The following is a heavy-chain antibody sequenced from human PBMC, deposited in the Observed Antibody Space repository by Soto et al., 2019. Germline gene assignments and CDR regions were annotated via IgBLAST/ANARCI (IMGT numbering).Heavy chain of an antibody. CDR2: IYYSGST. J-gene: IGHJ6*02. D-gene: IGHD1-1*01. V-gene: IGHV4-61*01. CDR3: ARDPLPATARYYHVMDV. Sequence: QVQLQESGPGLVKPSETLSLTCTVSGGSVSSNNYYWSWIRQPPGKGLEWIGYIYYSGSTKYNPSLKSRVNISVDPSKNQFSLKLSSVTAADTAVYYCARDPLPATARYYHVMDVWGQGTTVTVSS. CDR1: GGSVSSNNYY.